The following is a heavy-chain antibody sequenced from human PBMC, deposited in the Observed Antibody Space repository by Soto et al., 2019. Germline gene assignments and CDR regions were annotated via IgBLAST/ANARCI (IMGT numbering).Heavy chain of an antibody. J-gene: IGHJ6*03. CDR1: GFTFDDYA. D-gene: IGHD3-9*01. CDR2: ISWNSGSI. V-gene: IGHV3-9*01. Sequence: EVQLVESGGGLVQPGRSLRPSCAASGFTFDDYAMHGVRQAPGKGLEWVSGISWNSGSIGYADSVKGRFAISRDNAKNSLYLQMNSLRAEDTALYYCAKDTAYDILTGYRYMDVWGKGTTVTVSS. CDR3: AKDTAYDILTGYRYMDV.